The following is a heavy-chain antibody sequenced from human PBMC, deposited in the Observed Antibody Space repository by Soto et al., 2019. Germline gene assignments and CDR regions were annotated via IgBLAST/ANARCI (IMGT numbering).Heavy chain of an antibody. CDR1: GFTFSSYG. V-gene: IGHV3-33*01. CDR3: AREECSGGSCYPGYYYYGMDV. Sequence: GGSLRLSCAASGFTFSSYGMHWVRQAPGKGLEWVAVIWYDGSNKYYADSVKGRFTISRDNSKNTLYLQMNSLRAEDTAVYYCAREECSGGSCYPGYYYYGMDVWGQGTTVTVSS. CDR2: IWYDGSNK. J-gene: IGHJ6*02. D-gene: IGHD2-15*01.